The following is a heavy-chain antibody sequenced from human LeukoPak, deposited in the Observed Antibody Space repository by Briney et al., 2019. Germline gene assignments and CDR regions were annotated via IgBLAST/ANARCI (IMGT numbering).Heavy chain of an antibody. CDR2: IDYSGIT. J-gene: IGHJ4*02. Sequence: PSQTLSLTCIVSGMSLSSGGSYWSWIRQPPGKGLEWIGYIDYSGITYYNPSLKSRVTISGDTSKNQFSLRLNSVTAADTAVYYCARAGDEEDFWGQGTLVTVCS. V-gene: IGHV4-30-4*01. CDR1: GMSLSSGGSY. D-gene: IGHD3-10*01. CDR3: ARAGDEEDF.